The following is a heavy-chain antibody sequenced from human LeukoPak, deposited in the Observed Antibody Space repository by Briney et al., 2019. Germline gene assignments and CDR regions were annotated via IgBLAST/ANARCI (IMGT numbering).Heavy chain of an antibody. CDR2: IIPILGIA. D-gene: IGHD5-18*01. V-gene: IGHV1-69*02. CDR1: GYTLTELS. J-gene: IGHJ4*02. Sequence: ASVKVSCKVSGYTLTELSMHWVRQAPGKGLEWMGRIIPILGIANYAQKFQGRVTITADKSTSTAYMELSSLRSEDTAVYYCASPNTAMVGGYFDYWGQGTLVTVSS. CDR3: ASPNTAMVGGYFDY.